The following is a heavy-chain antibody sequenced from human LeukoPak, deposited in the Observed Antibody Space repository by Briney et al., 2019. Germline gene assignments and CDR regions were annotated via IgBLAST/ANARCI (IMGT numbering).Heavy chain of an antibody. V-gene: IGHV3-49*04. D-gene: IGHD5-18*01. Sequence: PARSLRLSCTGSGFTSGDHAMCWVRQAPGKGLEWVGFIRSKAYRGTTEYAASVKGRFTISRDDSASIAYLQMNSLRAEDTAVYYCARGPIELWIHNAMDVWGQGTTVTVSS. CDR3: ARGPIELWIHNAMDV. J-gene: IGHJ6*02. CDR2: IRSKAYRGTT. CDR1: GFTSGDHA.